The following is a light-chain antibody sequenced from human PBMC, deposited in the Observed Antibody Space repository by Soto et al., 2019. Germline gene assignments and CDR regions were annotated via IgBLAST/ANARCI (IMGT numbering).Light chain of an antibody. CDR3: LQHDNKPWT. J-gene: IGKJ2*02. Sequence: DIQMTQSPPSLSASVGDRVTITCRASQDIGNYLGWYQQKPGQAPKRLIYAASSLQSGVPSRFSGSGSGKEFTLTISSLQPEDFATYYCLQHDNKPWTFGQGTKLEIK. CDR2: AAS. CDR1: QDIGNY. V-gene: IGKV1-17*01.